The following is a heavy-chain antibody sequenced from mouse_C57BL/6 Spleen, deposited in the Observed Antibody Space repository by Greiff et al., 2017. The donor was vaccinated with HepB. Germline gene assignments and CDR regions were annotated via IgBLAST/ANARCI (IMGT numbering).Heavy chain of an antibody. CDR1: GYTFTSYD. CDR2: IYPRDGST. Sequence: VMLVESGPELVKPGASVKLSCKASGYTFTSYDINWVKQRPGQGLEWIGWIYPRDGSTKYNEKFKGKATLTVDTSSSTAYMELHSLTSEDSAVYFCARSDWFAYWGQGTLVTVSA. CDR3: ARSDWFAY. V-gene: IGHV1-85*01. J-gene: IGHJ3*01.